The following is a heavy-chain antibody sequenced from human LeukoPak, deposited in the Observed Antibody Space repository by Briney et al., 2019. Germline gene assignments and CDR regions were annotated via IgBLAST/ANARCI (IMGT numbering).Heavy chain of an antibody. CDR1: GYSFTSYW. V-gene: IGHV5-51*01. J-gene: IGHJ5*02. Sequence: GESLEISCKGSGYSFTSYWIGWVRQMPGKGLEWMGIIYPGDSDTRYSPSFQGQVTISADKSISTAYLQWSSLKASDTAMHYCGRRGSSSWSNCFDPWGRETVVTVPS. CDR2: IYPGDSDT. CDR3: GRRGSSSWSNCFDP. D-gene: IGHD6-13*01.